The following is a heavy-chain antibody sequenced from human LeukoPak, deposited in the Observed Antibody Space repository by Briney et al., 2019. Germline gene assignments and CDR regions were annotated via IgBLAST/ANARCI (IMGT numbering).Heavy chain of an antibody. CDR2: ISSSSRFV. V-gene: IGHV3-21*01. CDR1: GISFSNYS. Sequence: GGSLRLSCAASGISFSNYSMNWVRQAPGKGLEWVSLISSSSRFVYYGDSVKGRFTISRDNAKKSLYLQMNSLRAEDTAVYYCARRWYFDYWGQGTLVTVSS. CDR3: ARRWYFDY. D-gene: IGHD6-13*01. J-gene: IGHJ4*02.